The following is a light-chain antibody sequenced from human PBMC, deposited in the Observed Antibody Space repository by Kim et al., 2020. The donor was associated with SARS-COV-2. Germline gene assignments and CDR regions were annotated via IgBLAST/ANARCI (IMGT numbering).Light chain of an antibody. J-gene: IGLJ2*01. V-gene: IGLV2-8*01. Sequence: GQSATIPGTGTSSDVGGYTYVSWYQQHPGKAPKLMIYEVSKRPSGVPDRFSGSKSGNTASLTVSGLQAEDEADYYCSSYAGSNSVVFGGGTQLTVL. CDR1: SSDVGGYTY. CDR3: SSYAGSNSVV. CDR2: EVS.